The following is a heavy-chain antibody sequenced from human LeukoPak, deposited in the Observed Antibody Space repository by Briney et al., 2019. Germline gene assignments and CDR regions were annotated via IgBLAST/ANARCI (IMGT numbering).Heavy chain of an antibody. CDR3: ARADIVVVPAATTAFDY. CDR1: RYTFTSYY. CDR2: INPSGGST. D-gene: IGHD2-2*01. J-gene: IGHJ4*02. Sequence: ASVKVSXKASRYTFTSYYMHWVRQAPGQGLEWIGIINPSGGSTSYAQKFQGRVTMTRDTSTSTVYMELSSLRSEDTAVYYCARADIVVVPAATTAFDYWGQGTLVTVSS. V-gene: IGHV1-46*03.